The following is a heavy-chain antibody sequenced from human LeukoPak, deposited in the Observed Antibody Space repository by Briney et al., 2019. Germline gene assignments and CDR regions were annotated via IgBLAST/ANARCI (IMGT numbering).Heavy chain of an antibody. CDR1: GFTFSDYA. J-gene: IGHJ3*02. CDR3: ARERYSVNVFDALDI. CDR2: VNANGRST. V-gene: IGHV3-64*01. D-gene: IGHD5/OR15-5a*01. Sequence: GGSVRLSCVGSGFTFSDYAIHCVGQARGTGVEYVSGVNANGRSTYYARSVRGRFTISRDNSKNTLYLQMGSLRAEDMAVYYCARERYSVNVFDALDIWGQGTTVPVSS.